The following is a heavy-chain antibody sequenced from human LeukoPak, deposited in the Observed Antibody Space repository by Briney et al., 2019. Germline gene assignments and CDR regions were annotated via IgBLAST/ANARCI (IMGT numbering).Heavy chain of an antibody. D-gene: IGHD6-13*01. CDR1: GFTFSSYS. V-gene: IGHV3-21*01. Sequence: PGGSLRLSCAASGFTFSSYSMNWVRQAPGKGLEWVSSISSSSSYIYYADSVKGRFTISRDNAKNSLYLQMNSLRAEDTAVYYRARDRVPLSGAAAGRILDYWGQGTLVTVSS. CDR3: ARDRVPLSGAAAGRILDY. J-gene: IGHJ4*02. CDR2: ISSSSSYI.